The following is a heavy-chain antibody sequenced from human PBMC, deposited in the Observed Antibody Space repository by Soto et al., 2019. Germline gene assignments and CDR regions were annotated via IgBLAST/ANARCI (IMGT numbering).Heavy chain of an antibody. CDR2: IIPIFGTA. CDR3: ARGVVPRITIILVSGAFDL. J-gene: IGHJ3*01. Sequence: QVQLVQSGAEVKKPGSSVKVSCKASGGTFSSYAISWVRQAPGQGLEWMGGIIPIFGTANYAQKFQGRVTITADESTGTAYMGLSSLRSEDTAVYYCARGVVPRITIILVSGAFDLWGQGTMVSVSS. D-gene: IGHD3-22*01. V-gene: IGHV1-69*12. CDR1: GGTFSSYA.